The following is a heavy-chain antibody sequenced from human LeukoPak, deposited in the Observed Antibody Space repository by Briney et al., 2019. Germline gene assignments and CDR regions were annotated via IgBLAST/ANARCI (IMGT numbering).Heavy chain of an antibody. Sequence: TGGSLRLPCAASGFTFTTYGMNWVRQAPGKGLEWVSGITGGGETTFYADSVKGRFTISRDNHKNTLYLQMNSLRADDTAVYYCARDARLMAFDNWGQGTLVTVSS. D-gene: IGHD2-8*01. J-gene: IGHJ4*02. V-gene: IGHV3-23*01. CDR2: ITGGGETT. CDR3: ARDARLMAFDN. CDR1: GFTFTTYG.